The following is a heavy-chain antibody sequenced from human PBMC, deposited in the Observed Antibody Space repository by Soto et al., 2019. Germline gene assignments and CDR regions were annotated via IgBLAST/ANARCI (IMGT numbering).Heavy chain of an antibody. Sequence: GGSLRLSCAASEFTFSNYAMSWVRQAPGKGLEWVSSISDNGGTTYYADSVKGRFTISRDNSKNTLYLKMNSLRDDDTAVYYCAKDSYSNYGYSDFWGQGTLVTVSS. D-gene: IGHD4-4*01. CDR3: AKDSYSNYGYSDF. V-gene: IGHV3-23*01. J-gene: IGHJ4*02. CDR2: ISDNGGTT. CDR1: EFTFSNYA.